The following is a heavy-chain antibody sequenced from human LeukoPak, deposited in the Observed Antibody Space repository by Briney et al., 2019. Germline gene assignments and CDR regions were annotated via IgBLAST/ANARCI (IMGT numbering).Heavy chain of an antibody. D-gene: IGHD1-26*01. CDR3: AKDASRGSYFWDY. CDR2: IKPDGSEK. V-gene: IGHV3-7*03. CDR1: GFTFSSYY. J-gene: IGHJ4*02. Sequence: PGGSLRLSCAGSGFTFSSYYMTWVRQPPGKGLEWVANIKPDGSEKYYVDSVKGRFTISRDNAKNSLYFQMNSLRAEDTAVYYCAKDASRGSYFWDYWGQGTLVTVSS.